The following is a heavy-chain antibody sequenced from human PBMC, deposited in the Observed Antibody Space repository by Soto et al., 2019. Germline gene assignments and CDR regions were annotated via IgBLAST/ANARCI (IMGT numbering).Heavy chain of an antibody. D-gene: IGHD6-19*01. J-gene: IGHJ3*02. CDR1: GFTVSSNY. Sequence: EVQLVESGGGLIQPGGSLRLSCAASGFTVSSNYMSWVRQAPGKGLEWVSVIYSGGSTYYADSVKGRFTISRDNSKNKLYLQMNRLGAEATAVYYCARCLGQWLARGAFDIWGQVTMVTVST. CDR2: IYSGGST. V-gene: IGHV3-53*01. CDR3: ARCLGQWLARGAFDI.